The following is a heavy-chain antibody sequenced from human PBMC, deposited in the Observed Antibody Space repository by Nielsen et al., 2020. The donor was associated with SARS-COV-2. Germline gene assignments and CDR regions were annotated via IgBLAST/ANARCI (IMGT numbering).Heavy chain of an antibody. CDR1: GGSISSGGYY. CDR2: IYYSGST. V-gene: IGHV4-31*03. J-gene: IGHJ4*02. CDR3: ARNYGLTIFGVVIQYYFDY. D-gene: IGHD3-3*01. Sequence: LTLSCTVSGGSISSGGYYWSWLRQHPGKGLEWIGYIYYSGSTYYNPSLKSRVTISVDTSKNQFSLKLSSVTAADTAVYYCARNYGLTIFGVVIQYYFDYWGQGTLVTVSS.